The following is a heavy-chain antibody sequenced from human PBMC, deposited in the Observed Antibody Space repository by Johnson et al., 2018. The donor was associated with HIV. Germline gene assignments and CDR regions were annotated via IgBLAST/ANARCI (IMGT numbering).Heavy chain of an antibody. CDR2: ITGNGGST. D-gene: IGHD3-16*01. Sequence: MQLVESGGGLVQPGGSLRLSCAASGFTFSSYAINWVRQAPGKGLEYVSVITGNGGSTYYANSVKGRFTISRDNSKNTLYLQMGSLRAEDMAVYYCARDPLENDYIWGQGAFDIWGQGTMVTVSS. V-gene: IGHV3-64*01. J-gene: IGHJ3*02. CDR3: ARDPLENDYIWGQGAFDI. CDR1: GFTFSSYA.